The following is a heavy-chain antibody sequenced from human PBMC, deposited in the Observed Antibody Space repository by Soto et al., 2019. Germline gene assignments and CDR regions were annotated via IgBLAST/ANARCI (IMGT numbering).Heavy chain of an antibody. Sequence: GGSLRLSCAASGFTFSDYYMSWIRQAPGKGLEWVSYISSSGSTIYYADSVKGRFTISRDDAKNSLYLQMNSLRAEDTAVYYCARDQVVGATGGAFDIWGQGTMVTVSS. CDR3: ARDQVVGATGGAFDI. J-gene: IGHJ3*02. CDR2: ISSSGSTI. CDR1: GFTFSDYY. D-gene: IGHD1-26*01. V-gene: IGHV3-11*01.